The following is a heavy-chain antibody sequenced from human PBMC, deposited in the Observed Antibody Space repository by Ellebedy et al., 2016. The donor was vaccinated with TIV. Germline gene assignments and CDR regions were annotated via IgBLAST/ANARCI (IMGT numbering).Heavy chain of an antibody. V-gene: IGHV5-51*01. J-gene: IGHJ4*02. CDR2: IYPGDSDT. CDR1: GYSFTSYW. D-gene: IGHD2-2*01. Sequence: GESLKISXKGSGYSFTSYWIGWVRQMPGKGLEWMGIIYPGDSDTRYSPSFQGQVTISADKSIRTAYLQWSSLKASDTAMYYCARRGYCSSTSCYVDYWGQGTLVTVSS. CDR3: ARRGYCSSTSCYVDY.